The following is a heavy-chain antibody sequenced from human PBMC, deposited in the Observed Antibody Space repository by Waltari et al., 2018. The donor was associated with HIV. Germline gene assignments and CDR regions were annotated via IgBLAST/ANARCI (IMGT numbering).Heavy chain of an antibody. D-gene: IGHD2-2*02. CDR3: ARVDYCSSTSCYTPGANWFDP. CDR1: GYTFTSYG. Sequence: QVQLVQSGAEVKKPGASVKVSCKASGYTFTSYGISWVRPAPGQGLEWMGWISAYNGNTNYAQKLQGRVTMTTDTSTSTAYMELRSLRSDDTAVYYCARVDYCSSTSCYTPGANWFDPWGQGTLVTVSS. V-gene: IGHV1-18*01. CDR2: ISAYNGNT. J-gene: IGHJ5*02.